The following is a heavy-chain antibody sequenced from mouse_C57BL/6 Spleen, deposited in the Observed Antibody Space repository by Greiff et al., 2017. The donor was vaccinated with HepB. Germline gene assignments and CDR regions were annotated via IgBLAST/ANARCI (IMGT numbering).Heavy chain of an antibody. Sequence: QVQLQQSGAELARPGASVKMSCKASGYTFTSYTMHWVKQRPGQGLEWIGYINPSSGYTKYNQKFKDKATLTADKSSSTAYMQLSSLTSEDSAVYYCARFYYGRDYFDYWGQGTTLTVSS. V-gene: IGHV1-4*01. CDR3: ARFYYGRDYFDY. CDR1: GYTFTSYT. CDR2: INPSSGYT. D-gene: IGHD1-1*01. J-gene: IGHJ2*01.